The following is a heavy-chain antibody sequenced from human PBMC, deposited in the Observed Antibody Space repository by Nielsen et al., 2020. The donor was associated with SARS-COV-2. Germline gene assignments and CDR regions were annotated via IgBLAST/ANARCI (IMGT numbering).Heavy chain of an antibody. CDR2: VSYDGSGI. J-gene: IGHJ3*01. CDR3: ARDWSRAFDV. CDR1: GFDFKNNA. V-gene: IGHV3-30*07. Sequence: GGSLRLSCAASGFDFKNNAMHWVRQGPGKGLEWVAVVSYDGSGIYYADSVKGRFTISRDNAKNSMSLQMNSLRVEDTAVYYCARDWSRAFDVWGQGTMVTVSS.